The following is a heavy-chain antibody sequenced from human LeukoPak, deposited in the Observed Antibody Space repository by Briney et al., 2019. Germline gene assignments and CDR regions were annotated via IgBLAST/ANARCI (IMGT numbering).Heavy chain of an antibody. J-gene: IGHJ6*03. Sequence: ASVKVSCKASGYTFTSYGISWVRQAPGQGLEWMGWISAYNGYTNYAQKLQGRVTITTDTSTSTAYMELRSLRSDDTAVYYCARDQGHSSSWWDDYYYYMDVWGKGTTVTISS. CDR3: ARDQGHSSSWWDDYYYYMDV. D-gene: IGHD6-13*01. CDR1: GYTFTSYG. V-gene: IGHV1-18*01. CDR2: ISAYNGYT.